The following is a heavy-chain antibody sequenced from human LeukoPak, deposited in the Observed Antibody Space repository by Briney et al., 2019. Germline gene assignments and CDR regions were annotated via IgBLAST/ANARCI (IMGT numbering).Heavy chain of an antibody. D-gene: IGHD4-17*01. J-gene: IGHJ4*02. CDR2: INHSGYT. V-gene: IGHV4-34*01. Sequence: SETLSLTCAVSGVSFNDYYWSWVRQTPGKGLEWIGEINHSGYTNYSPSLKSRVTISIDTSRKQFSLNLRSVTVADTGIYYCTRMTTGHDYWGQGTLVTVSS. CDR3: TRMTTGHDY. CDR1: GVSFNDYY.